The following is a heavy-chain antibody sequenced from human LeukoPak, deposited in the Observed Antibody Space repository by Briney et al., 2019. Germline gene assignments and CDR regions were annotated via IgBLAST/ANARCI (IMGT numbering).Heavy chain of an antibody. CDR3: TKIQFSGTIITPLDPFYV. V-gene: IGHV1-2*02. CDR2: IDPNTGGT. D-gene: IGHD3-10*01. CDR1: GYTFTRYY. J-gene: IGHJ3*01. Sequence: ASGTVSCKASGYTFTRYYMHWLRQAPGQGIEWMGWIDPNTGGTNFAQKFQGRVTMTRDTSINRAYMELNRLRSEETAGYCCTKIQFSGTIITPLDPFYVWGQGTMGTVS.